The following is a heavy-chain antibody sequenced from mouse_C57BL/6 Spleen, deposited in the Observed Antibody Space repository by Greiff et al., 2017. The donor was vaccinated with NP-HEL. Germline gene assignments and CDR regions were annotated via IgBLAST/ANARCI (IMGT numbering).Heavy chain of an antibody. V-gene: IGHV1-74*01. Sequence: QVQLQQPGAELVKPGASVKVSCKASGYTFTSYWMHWVKQRPGQGLEWIGRIHPSDSDTNYNQKFKGKATLTADKSSSTAYMELRSLTSEDSAVYFCARYDGYFFDYWGQGTTLTVSS. CDR2: IHPSDSDT. J-gene: IGHJ2*01. CDR1: GYTFTSYW. D-gene: IGHD2-2*01. CDR3: ARYDGYFFDY.